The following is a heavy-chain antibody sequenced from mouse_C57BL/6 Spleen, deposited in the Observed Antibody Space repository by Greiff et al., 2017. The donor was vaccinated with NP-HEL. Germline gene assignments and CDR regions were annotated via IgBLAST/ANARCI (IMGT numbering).Heavy chain of an antibody. CDR1: GYTFTDYE. CDR2: IDPETGGT. J-gene: IGHJ2*01. CDR3: TRSGGYFDY. Sequence: QVQLKQSGAELVRPGASVTLSCKASGYTFTDYEMHWVKQTPVHGLEWIGAIDPETGGTAYNQKFKGKAILTADKSSSTAYMELRSLTSEDSAVYYCTRSGGYFDYWGQGTTLTVSS. V-gene: IGHV1-15*01.